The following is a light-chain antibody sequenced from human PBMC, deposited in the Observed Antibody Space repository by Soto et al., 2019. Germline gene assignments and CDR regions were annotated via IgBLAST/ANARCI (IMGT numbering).Light chain of an antibody. CDR2: DAS. CDR1: QSLLHSQGSNY. CDR3: QQRVNWPPT. V-gene: IGKV2-28*01. Sequence: DVVMTQSPLSLPVTPGEPASISCRSSQSLLHSQGSNYLDWYQQKPGQPPRLLFFDASSRASGVPHRFSAGGSGTDFTLIISSLQPEDFAVYYCQQRVNWPPTFGGGTKVDIK. J-gene: IGKJ4*01.